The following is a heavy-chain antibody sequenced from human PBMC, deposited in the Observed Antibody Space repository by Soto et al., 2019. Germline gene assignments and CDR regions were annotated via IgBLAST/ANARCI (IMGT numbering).Heavy chain of an antibody. Sequence: QVQLVESGGGVVQPGRSLRLSCAASGFTFSSYGMHWVRQAPGKGLEWVAVIWYDGSNKYYADSVKGRFTISRDNSKNTLYLQMNSLRAEDTAVYYCARDEVMGALKWLVKLYTGMDVWGQGTTVTVSS. CDR3: ARDEVMGALKWLVKLYTGMDV. D-gene: IGHD6-19*01. CDR1: GFTFSSYG. CDR2: IWYDGSNK. J-gene: IGHJ6*02. V-gene: IGHV3-33*01.